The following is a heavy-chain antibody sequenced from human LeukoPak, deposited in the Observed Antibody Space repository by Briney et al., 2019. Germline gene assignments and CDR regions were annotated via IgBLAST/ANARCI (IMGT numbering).Heavy chain of an antibody. J-gene: IGHJ4*02. CDR3: ARGYGESHFDY. V-gene: IGHV3-30*02. D-gene: IGHD5-18*01. CDR1: GFTFSSYG. CDR2: IRYDGSNQ. Sequence: PGGSLRLSCAASGFTFSSYGMHLVRQTPGKGMEWVSFIRYDGSNQYYADSVKGRFTISRDNSKNTLYLQMNSLKPEDTAVYFCARGYGESHFDYWGQGTLVTVSS.